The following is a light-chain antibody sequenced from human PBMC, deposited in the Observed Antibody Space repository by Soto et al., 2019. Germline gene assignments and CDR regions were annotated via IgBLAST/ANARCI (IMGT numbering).Light chain of an antibody. V-gene: IGLV2-14*01. CDR3: SSYKSSSTYV. CDR2: EVS. CDR1: SSDVSRYNY. J-gene: IGLJ1*01. Sequence: QSVLAQPASVSGSPGQSITISCTGTSSDVSRYNYVSWYQQHPGKVPKLMIYEVSNRPSGVSNRFSGSKSGNTASLTISGLQAEDEADYYCSSYKSSSTYVFGTGTKVTVL.